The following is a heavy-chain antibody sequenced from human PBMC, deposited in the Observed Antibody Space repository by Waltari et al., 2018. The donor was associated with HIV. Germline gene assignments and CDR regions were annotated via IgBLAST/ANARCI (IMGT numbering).Heavy chain of an antibody. D-gene: IGHD5-12*01. J-gene: IGHJ4*02. CDR1: GLTFSNNA. V-gene: IGHV3-23*01. CDR2: ISGSGSNT. Sequence: EVQLLESGGGLVQPGGCLRLSCAVSGLTFSNNAMTWVRQASGKGLEWVSGISGSGSNTYYADSVKGRFSISRDNSKNILYLQMNSLRVEDTAIYYCTGGFTHVSDHWGQGTLVTVSS. CDR3: TGGFTHVSDH.